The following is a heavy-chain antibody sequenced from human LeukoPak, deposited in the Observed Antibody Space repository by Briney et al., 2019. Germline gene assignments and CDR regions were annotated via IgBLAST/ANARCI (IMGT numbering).Heavy chain of an antibody. Sequence: RPGGSLRLSCAASGLGFSVYWMHWVRQAPGKGLVWVAHINEDGTSASHADSVKGRFTISRDNAKNTLYLQMNSLTVEDTAVYYCARVPTNSYGFGQWGQGSLVTVSS. CDR2: INEDGTSA. CDR1: GLGFSVYW. J-gene: IGHJ4*02. V-gene: IGHV3-74*01. D-gene: IGHD5-18*01. CDR3: ARVPTNSYGFGQ.